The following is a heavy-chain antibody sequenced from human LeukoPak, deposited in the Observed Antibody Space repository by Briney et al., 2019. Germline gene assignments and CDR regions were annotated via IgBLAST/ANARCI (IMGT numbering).Heavy chain of an antibody. CDR2: ISGSGGST. V-gene: IGHV3-23*01. D-gene: IGHD6-13*01. CDR3: AKMVQQLAPIDY. CDR1: GFTVSSNY. Sequence: GGSLRLSCAASGFTVSSNYMSWVRQAPGKGLEWVSAISGSGGSTYYADSVKGRFTISRDNSKNTLYLQMNSLRAEDTAVYYCAKMVQQLAPIDYWGQGTLVTVSS. J-gene: IGHJ4*02.